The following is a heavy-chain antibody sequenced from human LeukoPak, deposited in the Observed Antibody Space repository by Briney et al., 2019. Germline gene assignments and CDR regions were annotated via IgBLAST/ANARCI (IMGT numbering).Heavy chain of an antibody. CDR3: AGQSKWGYFDY. CDR1: GFTFSSYW. J-gene: IGHJ4*02. CDR2: IKEDGSEK. D-gene: IGHD7-27*01. V-gene: IGHV3-7*03. Sequence: GGSLRLSCAASGFTFSSYWMSWVRQAPGKGLEWVADIKEDGSEKYYVDSVKGRSTISRDNSKNTLYLQMNSLRAEDTAVYYCAGQSKWGYFDYWGQGTLVTVSS.